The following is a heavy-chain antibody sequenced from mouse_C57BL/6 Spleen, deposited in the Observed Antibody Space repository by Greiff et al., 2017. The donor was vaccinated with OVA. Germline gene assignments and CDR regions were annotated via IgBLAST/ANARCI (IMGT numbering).Heavy chain of an antibody. CDR1: GFSLTSYG. J-gene: IGHJ4*01. D-gene: IGHD2-3*01. CDR2: IWSDGST. V-gene: IGHV2-6-1*01. Sequence: VQLQESGPGLVAPSQSLSITCTVSGFSLTSYGVHWVRQPPGKGLEWLVVIWSDGSTTYNSALKSRLSISKDNSKSQVFLKMNSLQTDDTAMYYCARQDDGYYGYAMDYWGQGTSVTVSS. CDR3: ARQDDGYYGYAMDY.